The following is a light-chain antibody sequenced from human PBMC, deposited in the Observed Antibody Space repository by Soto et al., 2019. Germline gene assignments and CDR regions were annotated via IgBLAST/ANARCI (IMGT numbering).Light chain of an antibody. CDR1: RDIRKY. J-gene: IGKJ4*01. CDR2: DAS. V-gene: IGKV1-33*01. Sequence: DIQMTQSPSSLSASVGDRVTITCQASRDIRKYLNWYQQKPGKAPKLLIYDASNLETGVTSRFSGSGSGTDFTVTISRLQSEDIATYYCQQYHTLVSFGGGTKVEVK. CDR3: QQYHTLVS.